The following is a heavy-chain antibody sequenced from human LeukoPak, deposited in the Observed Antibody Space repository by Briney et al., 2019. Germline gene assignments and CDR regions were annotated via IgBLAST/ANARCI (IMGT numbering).Heavy chain of an antibody. CDR2: ISYYGSNK. D-gene: IGHD4-17*01. CDR1: GFTFSSYG. V-gene: IGHV3-30*03. Sequence: GGSLRLSCAASGFTFSSYGMHWVRQAPGQGLEWVAVISYYGSNKYYEDPFQDRFTISRVNSKNNQYLQMHSLRSEDTAVYYCARATRTTCNWFDPWGQGTVVTVSS. J-gene: IGHJ5*02. CDR3: ARATRTTCNWFDP.